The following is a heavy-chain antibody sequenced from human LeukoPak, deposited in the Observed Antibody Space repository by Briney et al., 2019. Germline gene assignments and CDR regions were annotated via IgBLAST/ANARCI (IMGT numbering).Heavy chain of an antibody. CDR2: INHSGST. V-gene: IGHV4-34*01. J-gene: IGHJ5*02. CDR1: GGSFSGYY. Sequence: SETLSLPCAVYGGSFSGYYWSWIRQPPREGREWIGEINHSGSTNYNPSLKSRVTISVDTSKIQFSLKLSSVSAADTAVYYGARAHYGSGSYYNWFDPWGQGTLVTVSS. CDR3: ARAHYGSGSYYNWFDP. D-gene: IGHD3-10*01.